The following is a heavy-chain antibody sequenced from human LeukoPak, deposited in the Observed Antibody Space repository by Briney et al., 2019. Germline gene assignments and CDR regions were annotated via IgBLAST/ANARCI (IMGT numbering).Heavy chain of an antibody. CDR3: TRYVRLGELSLDY. Sequence: PGGSLRLSCAASGFTFSGSAMHWVRQASGRGLEWVGRIRSRANSYATAYAASVKGRFTISRDDSKKTAYLQMNSLKTEDTAVYYCTRYVRLGELSLDYWGQGTLVTVSS. J-gene: IGHJ4*02. V-gene: IGHV3-73*01. CDR2: IRSRANSYAT. D-gene: IGHD3-16*02. CDR1: GFTFSGSA.